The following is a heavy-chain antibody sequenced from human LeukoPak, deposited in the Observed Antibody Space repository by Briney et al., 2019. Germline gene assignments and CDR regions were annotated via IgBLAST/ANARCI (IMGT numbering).Heavy chain of an antibody. CDR3: ARPNLYSTSLDAFDI. CDR1: GFTFSSYS. CDR2: ISSSSSYI. V-gene: IGHV3-21*01. J-gene: IGHJ3*02. Sequence: GGSLRLSCAASGFTFSSYSMNWVRQAPGKGLEWVSSISSSSSYIYYADSVKGRFTISRDNAKNSLYLQVNSMRAEDTAVYYCARPNLYSTSLDAFDIWGQGTMVTVSS. D-gene: IGHD2-8*01.